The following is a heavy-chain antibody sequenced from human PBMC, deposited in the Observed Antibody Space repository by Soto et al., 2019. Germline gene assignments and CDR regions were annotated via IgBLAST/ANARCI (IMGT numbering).Heavy chain of an antibody. J-gene: IGHJ4*01. CDR2: INGDWTRT. CDR1: GFTFNTHA. Sequence: GGSLRLSCAPSGFTFNTHAMSWVRHAPGKGLEXVSVINGDWTRTCYAGSVKGRFTISRDNSKNTLYLQMNSLRVEDTAIYYWEGDYLALVAGSSDWCEFSDYWGQGTLVTVSS. D-gene: IGHD6-13*01. V-gene: IGHV3-23*03. CDR3: EGDYLALVAGSSDWCEFSDY.